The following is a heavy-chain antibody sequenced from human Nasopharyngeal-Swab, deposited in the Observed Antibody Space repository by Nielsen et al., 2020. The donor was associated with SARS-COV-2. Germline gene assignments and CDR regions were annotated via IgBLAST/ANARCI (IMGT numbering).Heavy chain of an antibody. CDR3: ARAPMMCRSTSCAFDH. CDR1: GFTFTNYY. CDR2: INPSGGSP. D-gene: IGHD2-2*01. V-gene: IGHV1-46*01. J-gene: IGHJ4*02. Sequence: ASVKVSCKASGFTFTNYYIHWVRQAPGQGLEWMAIINPSGGSPTYAQRFQGRVTMTWDTSTGTVYMEISSLRFDDTAVYYCARAPMMCRSTSCAFDHWGQGTLVTVSS.